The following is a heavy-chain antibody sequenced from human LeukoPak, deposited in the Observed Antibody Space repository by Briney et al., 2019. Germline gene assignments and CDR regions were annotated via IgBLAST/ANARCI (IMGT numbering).Heavy chain of an antibody. CDR1: GFTFSTNA. V-gene: IGHV3-23*01. CDR3: AKDVGKWESLHFFDY. D-gene: IGHD1-26*01. J-gene: IGHJ4*02. CDR2: ISGSGAST. Sequence: GGSLRLSCLASGFTFSTNAMSWVRQAPGKGLEWISGISGSGASTYYADSVTGRFTISRDNSRNTLYLQMNSLRGDDTAVYYCAKDVGKWESLHFFDYWGQGTLVTVSS.